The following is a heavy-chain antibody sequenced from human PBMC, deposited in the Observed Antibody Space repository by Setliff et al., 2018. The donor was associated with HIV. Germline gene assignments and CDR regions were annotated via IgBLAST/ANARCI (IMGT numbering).Heavy chain of an antibody. CDR3: AKDFLNSRPYYFDY. J-gene: IGHJ4*02. V-gene: IGHV3-30*01. D-gene: IGHD1-1*01. Sequence: PGGSLRLSCVASGFTFRTFAMHWVRQAPGKGLEWVSVISYDGSRTSYADSVKGRFSISRDNSKNTLYLQMDSLRAEDTAVYYCAKDFLNSRPYYFDYWGQGTLVTVSS. CDR1: GFTFRTFA. CDR2: ISYDGSRT.